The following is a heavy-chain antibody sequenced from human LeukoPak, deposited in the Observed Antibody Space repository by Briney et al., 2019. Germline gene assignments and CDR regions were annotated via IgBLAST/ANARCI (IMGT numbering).Heavy chain of an antibody. CDR2: IYSGGST. J-gene: IGHJ5*02. V-gene: IGHV3-53*01. Sequence: GGSLRLSCAASGFTVSSNYMSWVRQAPGKGLEWVSVIYSGGSTYYADSVKGRFTISRDNSKNTLYLQMNSLRAEDTAVYYCARDLVMSGFWSGYYTGRVQLDPWGQGTLVTVSS. D-gene: IGHD3-3*01. CDR1: GFTVSSNY. CDR3: ARDLVMSGFWSGYYTGRVQLDP.